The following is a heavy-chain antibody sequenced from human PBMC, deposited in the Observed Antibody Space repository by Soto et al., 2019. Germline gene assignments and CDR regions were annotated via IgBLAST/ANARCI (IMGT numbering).Heavy chain of an antibody. CDR2: ISAYNGNT. CDR1: GYTFTSYG. V-gene: IGHV1-18*01. Sequence: ASVKVSCKASGYTFTSYGISWVRQAPGQGLEWMGWISAYNGNTNYAQKLQGRVTMTTDTSTSTAYMELRSLRSDDTAVYYCAGRGYCSSTSCYEWGLGAFDIWGQGTMVTVSS. D-gene: IGHD2-2*01. CDR3: AGRGYCSSTSCYEWGLGAFDI. J-gene: IGHJ3*02.